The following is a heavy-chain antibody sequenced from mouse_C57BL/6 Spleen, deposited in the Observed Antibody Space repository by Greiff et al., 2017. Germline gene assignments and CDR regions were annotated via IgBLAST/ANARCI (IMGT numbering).Heavy chain of an antibody. CDR3: ARGYSNPFAY. D-gene: IGHD2-5*01. Sequence: VQLQQSGPELVKPGASVKISCKASGYAFSSSWMNWVKQRPGKGLEWIGRIYPGDGDTNYNGKFKGKATLTADKSSSTAYMQLSSLTSEDSAVYFCARGYSNPFAYWGQGTLVTVSA. J-gene: IGHJ3*01. V-gene: IGHV1-82*01. CDR1: GYAFSSSW. CDR2: IYPGDGDT.